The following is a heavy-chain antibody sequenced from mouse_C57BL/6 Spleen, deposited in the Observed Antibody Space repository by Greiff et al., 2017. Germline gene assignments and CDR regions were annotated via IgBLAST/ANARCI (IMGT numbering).Heavy chain of an antibody. CDR3: TTGGYGNPHWYFDV. J-gene: IGHJ1*03. CDR2: IDPENGDT. Sequence: VQLKQSGAELVRPGASVKLSCTASGFNIKDDYMHWVKQRPEQGLEWIGWIDPENGDTEYASKFQGKATITADTSSNTAYLQLSSLTSEDTAVYYCTTGGYGNPHWYFDVWGTGTTVTVSS. CDR1: GFNIKDDY. V-gene: IGHV14-4*01. D-gene: IGHD2-1*01.